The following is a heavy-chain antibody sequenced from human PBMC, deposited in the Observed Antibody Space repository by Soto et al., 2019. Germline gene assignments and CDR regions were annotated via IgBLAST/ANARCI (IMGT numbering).Heavy chain of an antibody. CDR2: INSDGTTT. CDR1: GFTFNNFW. V-gene: IGHV3-74*01. CDR3: VRDIR. Sequence: EVQLEESGGGLVQPGGSLRLSCAASGFTFNNFWMYWVRQTPEKGLVWVSGINSDGTTTIYADSVKGRFTISRDNAKSTLYLQMNSLTVEDTAIYYCVRDIRWGQGTLVTVSS. J-gene: IGHJ4*02.